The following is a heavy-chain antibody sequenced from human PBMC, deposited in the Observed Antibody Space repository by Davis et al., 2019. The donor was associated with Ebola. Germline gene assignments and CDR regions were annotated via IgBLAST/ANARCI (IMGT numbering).Heavy chain of an antibody. Sequence: GSLRLSCAVSGGSFSGYYWSWIRQPPGKGLEWIGEINHSGSTNYNPSLKSRVTISVDTSKNQFSLKLSSVTAADTAVYYCVTDWIDPWGQGTLVTVSS. V-gene: IGHV4-34*01. J-gene: IGHJ5*02. CDR3: VTDWIDP. CDR1: GGSFSGYY. CDR2: INHSGST.